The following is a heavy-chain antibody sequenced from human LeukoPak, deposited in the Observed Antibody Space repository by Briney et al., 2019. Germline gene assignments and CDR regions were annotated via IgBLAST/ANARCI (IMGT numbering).Heavy chain of an antibody. Sequence: GGSLRLACAASGFTVRDSAMSWVRQAPGKGLVWVSRINSDGGRTIYADSVKGRFTVSRDNAKNTLYLQMNSLRAEDTAVYYRARVGAIVARHPHYAYWGQGTLVTVSS. D-gene: IGHD5-12*01. CDR1: GFTVRDSA. J-gene: IGHJ4*02. CDR2: INSDGGRT. V-gene: IGHV3-74*01. CDR3: ARVGAIVARHPHYAY.